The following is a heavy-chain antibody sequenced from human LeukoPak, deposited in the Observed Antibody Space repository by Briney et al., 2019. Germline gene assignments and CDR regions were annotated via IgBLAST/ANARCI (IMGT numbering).Heavy chain of an antibody. CDR1: GFTVRSNY. CDR3: ARDRYCSGGSCYGDAFDL. J-gene: IGHJ3*01. V-gene: IGHV3-53*01. D-gene: IGHD2-15*01. CDR2: TYSGGST. Sequence: GGSLRLSCTASGFTVRSNYMSWVRQSPRKGLEWVSITYSGGSTDYSDSVKGRFIISIDHSKNTLYLKMNSLRAEDTAVYYCARDRYCSGGSCYGDAFDLWGQGTMVTVSS.